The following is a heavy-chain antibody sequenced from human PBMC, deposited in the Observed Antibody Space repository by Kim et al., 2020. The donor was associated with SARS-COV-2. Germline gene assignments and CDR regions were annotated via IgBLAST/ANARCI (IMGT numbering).Heavy chain of an antibody. CDR3: ARVPSNDQAGMGFFDY. V-gene: IGHV3-11*05. CDR2: ISSSSSYT. Sequence: GGSLRLSCAASGFTFSDYYMSWIRQAPGKGLEWVSYISSSSSYTNYADSVKGRFTISRDNAKNSLYLQMNSLRAEDTAVYYCARVPSNDQAGMGFFDYWGQGSLVTVSS. D-gene: IGHD6-13*01. J-gene: IGHJ4*02. CDR1: GFTFSDYY.